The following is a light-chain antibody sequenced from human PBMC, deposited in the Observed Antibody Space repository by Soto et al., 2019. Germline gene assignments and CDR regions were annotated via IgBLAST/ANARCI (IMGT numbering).Light chain of an antibody. CDR1: QSVSSSY. CDR2: GAS. Sequence: EVVLTPSPGTLSLSPGERATLSCRASQSVSSSYLAWYQQKPGQAPRLLIYGASSRATGIPDRFTGSGSGTDFTLTISRLEPEEFAVYYCQQYVTSPWAVGQGTKVDI. CDR3: QQYVTSPWA. J-gene: IGKJ1*01. V-gene: IGKV3-20*01.